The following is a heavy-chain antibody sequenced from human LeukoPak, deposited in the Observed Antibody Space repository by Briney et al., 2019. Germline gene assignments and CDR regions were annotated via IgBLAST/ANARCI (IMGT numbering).Heavy chain of an antibody. CDR1: GFTFGDHG. Sequence: GRSLRLSCTTSGFTFGDHGVSWFRQAPGKGPEWISFIKTKTYGRTTEYAASVKGRFTISRDDSTGIAYLQMDSLKPEDTAVYYCSRGVIVGAAYFDYWGQGTLVTVSS. V-gene: IGHV3-49*03. D-gene: IGHD1-26*01. J-gene: IGHJ4*02. CDR2: IKTKTYGRTT. CDR3: SRGVIVGAAYFDY.